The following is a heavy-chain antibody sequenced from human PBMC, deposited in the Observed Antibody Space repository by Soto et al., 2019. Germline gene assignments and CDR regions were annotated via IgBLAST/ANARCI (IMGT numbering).Heavy chain of an antibody. J-gene: IGHJ5*02. Sequence: PWRSLRLSCAASGFTFSHAWMRRVRQAPGRGLEWVGRIKSKADGETKDYGAPVRGRFTISRDDAKDTLYLQMNSLRIEDTAVYYCCVVKRLDQYSTSGYWFEPWGPGTLVTVSS. CDR3: CVVKRLDQYSTSGYWFEP. CDR1: GFTFSHAW. V-gene: IGHV3-15*01. D-gene: IGHD2-15*01. CDR2: IKSKADGETK.